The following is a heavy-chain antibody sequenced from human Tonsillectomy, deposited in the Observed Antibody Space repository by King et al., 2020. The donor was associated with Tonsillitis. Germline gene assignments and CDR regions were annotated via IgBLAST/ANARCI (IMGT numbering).Heavy chain of an antibody. J-gene: IGHJ6*02. CDR1: GFTFSSYS. Sequence: IQLVQSGGGLVQPGGSLRLSCAASGFTFSSYSIHWVRQAPGKGLEWVSYISSSGSSIYYADSVTGRFTISRDNAKNSLYLQMNSLRAEDTAVYYCARGLVGRRGDYGMDVWGQGTTVTVSS. CDR3: ARGLVGRRGDYGMDV. D-gene: IGHD1-1*01. V-gene: IGHV3-48*01. CDR2: ISSSGSSI.